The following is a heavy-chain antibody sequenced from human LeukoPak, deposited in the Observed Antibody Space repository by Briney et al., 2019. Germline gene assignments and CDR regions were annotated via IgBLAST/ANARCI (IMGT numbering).Heavy chain of an antibody. V-gene: IGHV4-4*07. D-gene: IGHD5-24*01. CDR3: ARTEMDPDAFDI. CDR1: GGSISSYY. Sequence: PSETLSLACTVSGGSISSYYWSWIRQPAGKGLEWIGRIYTSGSTNYNPSLKSRVTISVDTSKNQFSLKLSSVTAADTAVYYCARTEMDPDAFDIWGQGTMVTVSS. CDR2: IYTSGST. J-gene: IGHJ3*02.